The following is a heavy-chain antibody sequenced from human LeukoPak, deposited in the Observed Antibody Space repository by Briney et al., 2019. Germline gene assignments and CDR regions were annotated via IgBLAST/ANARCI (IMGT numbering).Heavy chain of an antibody. Sequence: GGSLRLSCAASGFTFSLYWMTWVRQAPGKGLEWVSSISSSSSYIYYADSVKGRFTISRDNAKNSLYLQMNSLRAEDTAVYYCASATVRGVMSGGYWGQGTLVTVSS. CDR2: ISSSSSYI. J-gene: IGHJ4*02. CDR3: ASATVRGVMSGGY. D-gene: IGHD3-10*01. V-gene: IGHV3-21*01. CDR1: GFTFSLYW.